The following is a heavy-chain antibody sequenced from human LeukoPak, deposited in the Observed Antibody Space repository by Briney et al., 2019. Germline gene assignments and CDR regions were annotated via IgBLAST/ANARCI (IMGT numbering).Heavy chain of an antibody. J-gene: IGHJ4*02. CDR3: ARKLLHYDRNGPSFDY. CDR2: IWYDGSNK. V-gene: IGHV3-33*01. D-gene: IGHD3-22*01. CDR1: GFTFSSYG. Sequence: GGSLRLSCAASGFTFSSYGMHWVRQAPGKGLEWVAVIWYDGSNKYYADSVKGRFTISRDNSRNTLYLQLNSLRAEDTAVYYCARKLLHYDRNGPSFDYWGQGTLVTVSS.